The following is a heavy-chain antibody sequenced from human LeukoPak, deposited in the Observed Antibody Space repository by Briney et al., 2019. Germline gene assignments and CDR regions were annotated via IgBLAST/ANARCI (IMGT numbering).Heavy chain of an antibody. D-gene: IGHD6-13*01. CDR2: IIPILGIA. CDR3: ARDHIAAAGTGSDY. Sequence: ASVEVSCKASGGTFSSYAISWVRQAPGQGLEWMGRIIPILGIANYAQKFQGRVTITADKSTSTAYMELSSLRSEDTAVYYCARDHIAAAGTGSDYWGQGTLVTVSS. CDR1: GGTFSSYA. V-gene: IGHV1-69*04. J-gene: IGHJ4*02.